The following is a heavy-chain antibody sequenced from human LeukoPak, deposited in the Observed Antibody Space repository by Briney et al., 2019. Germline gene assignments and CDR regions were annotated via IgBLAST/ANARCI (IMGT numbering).Heavy chain of an antibody. D-gene: IGHD3-9*01. CDR2: INPNSGGT. V-gene: IGHV1-2*02. J-gene: IGHJ5*02. CDR3: APVLRYFDWLSFDP. CDR1: GYTFTGYY. Sequence: ASVKVSCKASGYTFTGYYMHWVRQAPGQGLEWMGWINPNSGGTNYAQKFQGRVTMTRDTSISTAYMELSRLRSDDTAVYYCAPVLRYFDWLSFDPWGQGTLVTVPS.